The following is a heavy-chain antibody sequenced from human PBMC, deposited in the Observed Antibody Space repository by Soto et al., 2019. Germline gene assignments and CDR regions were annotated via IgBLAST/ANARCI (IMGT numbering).Heavy chain of an antibody. CDR1: GYRFTDYV. J-gene: IGHJ4*02. D-gene: IGHD3-22*01. V-gene: IGHV1-3*01. Sequence: QVQLVQSGTEVKKPGASVKVSCKASGYRFTDYVIHWVRQAPGQRLEWMGWIGAGDGKTYYSHKFQGRVSIIRDTSASTAYMELSSLISEDPAVYYCVRDYASDSGVHLDFWGQGTLVTVSS. CDR2: IGAGDGKT. CDR3: VRDYASDSGVHLDF.